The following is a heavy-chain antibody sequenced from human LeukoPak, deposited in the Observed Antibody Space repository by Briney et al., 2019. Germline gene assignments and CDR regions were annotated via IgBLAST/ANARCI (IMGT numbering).Heavy chain of an antibody. CDR1: GGSISSSSYY. D-gene: IGHD1-26*01. CDR2: IYYSGST. CDR3: ARRPPGRGFDY. J-gene: IGHJ4*02. V-gene: IGHV4-39*01. Sequence: SETLSLTCTVSGGSISSSSYYWGWIRQPPGKGLEWIGSIYYSGSTYYNPSLKSRVTISVDTSKNQFSLKLSSVTAADTAVYYCARRPPGRGFDYWGQGTLVTVSS.